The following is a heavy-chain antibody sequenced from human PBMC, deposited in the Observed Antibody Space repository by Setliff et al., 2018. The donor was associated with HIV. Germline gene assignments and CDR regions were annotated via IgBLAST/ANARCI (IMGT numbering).Heavy chain of an antibody. Sequence: ASVKVSCKTSGYTFTSYGMNWIRQAPGQGLEWMGWTYLGATNYAQRFRDRFTVTTDTSTSTAYMELSSLRSEDTAMYYCASAYCSSTSCYVRWGDGMDVWGQGTTVTVSS. J-gene: IGHJ6*02. CDR3: ASAYCSSTSCYVRWGDGMDV. CDR1: GYTFTSYG. V-gene: IGHV1-18*04. D-gene: IGHD2-2*01. CDR2: TYLGAT.